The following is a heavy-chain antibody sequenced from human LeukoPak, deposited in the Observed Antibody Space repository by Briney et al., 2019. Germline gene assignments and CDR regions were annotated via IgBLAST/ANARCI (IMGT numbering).Heavy chain of an antibody. J-gene: IGHJ4*02. CDR3: AGGWYRFDY. CDR2: ISYDGSNK. CDR1: GFTFSSYG. D-gene: IGHD6-19*01. Sequence: GGSLKLSCAASGFTFSSYGMHWVRQAPGKGLEWVAVISYDGSNKYYADSVKGRFSISRDNSKNTLYLQMNTLRGEDTAVYYCAGGWYRFDYWGQGTLVTVSS. V-gene: IGHV3-30*03.